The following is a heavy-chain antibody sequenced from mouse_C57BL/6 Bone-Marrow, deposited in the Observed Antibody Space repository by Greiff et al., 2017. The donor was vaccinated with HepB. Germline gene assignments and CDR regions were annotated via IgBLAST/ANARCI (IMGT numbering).Heavy chain of an antibody. CDR1: GFTFSSYA. D-gene: IGHD4-1*01. Sequence: EVKLMESGEGLVKPGGSLKLSCAASGFTFSSYAMSWVRQTPEKRLEWVAYISSGGDYIYYAATVKGRFTISRDNARNTLYLQMSSLKSEDTAMYYCTREDWDEAYWGQGTRVTVSA. CDR2: ISSGGDYI. CDR3: TREDWDEAY. J-gene: IGHJ3*01. V-gene: IGHV5-9-1*02.